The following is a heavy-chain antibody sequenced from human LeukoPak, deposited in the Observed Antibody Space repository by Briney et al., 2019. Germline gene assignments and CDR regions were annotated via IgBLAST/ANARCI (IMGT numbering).Heavy chain of an antibody. V-gene: IGHV4-4*07. CDR3: ARGGGGSNRCLD. CDR1: GGSISGYF. J-gene: IGHJ1*01. D-gene: IGHD3-16*02. CDR2: IYATGTT. Sequence: SETLSLTCTVSGGSISGYFWSWIRQPAGKGLEWIGRIYATGTTNYNPSLKSRVTMSVDTSKNQFSLNLTSVTAADTAVYYCARGGGGSNRCLDWGQGTLVTVSS.